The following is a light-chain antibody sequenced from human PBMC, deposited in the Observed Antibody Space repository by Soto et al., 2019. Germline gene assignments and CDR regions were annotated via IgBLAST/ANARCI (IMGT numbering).Light chain of an antibody. CDR2: DVT. Sequence: QSVLTQPRSVSASPGQSVTISCTGTSSDVGRYDYVSWYQQHPGKAPKLIVYDVTERPSGVPDRFSGSKSGNTAPLTVSGLQAEDEADYSCCSFAGPYSYVFGTGTKVTVL. J-gene: IGLJ1*01. CDR1: SSDVGRYDY. V-gene: IGLV2-11*01. CDR3: CSFAGPYSYV.